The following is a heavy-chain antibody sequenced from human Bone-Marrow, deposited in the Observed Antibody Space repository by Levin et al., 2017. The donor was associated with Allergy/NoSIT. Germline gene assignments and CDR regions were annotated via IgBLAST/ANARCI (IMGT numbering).Heavy chain of an antibody. V-gene: IGHV3-23*01. J-gene: IGHJ3*02. CDR3: AKGLKQWLVPGAFDI. CDR1: GFTFSSYA. Sequence: PGGSLRLSCAASGFTFSSYAMSWVRQAPGKGLEWVSVISGSGGNTYYADSVKGRFTISRDNSKNTLFLQINSLRAEDTAVYYCAKGLKQWLVPGAFDIWGQGTMVTVSS. D-gene: IGHD6-19*01. CDR2: ISGSGGNT.